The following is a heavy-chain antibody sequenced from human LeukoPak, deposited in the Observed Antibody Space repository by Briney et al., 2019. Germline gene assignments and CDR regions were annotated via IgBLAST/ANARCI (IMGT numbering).Heavy chain of an antibody. CDR3: ARLIAARPDEDR. V-gene: IGHV4-31*03. CDR2: IHYSGDT. CDR1: GGSVSSVDYS. Sequence: SETLSLTCTVSGGSVSSVDYSWSWIRQHPGKGLEWIGYIHYSGDTYSNPSLKGRVTVSLDTSKRQFSLKLSSVTAADTAVYYCARLIAARPDEDRWGQGTLVTVSA. J-gene: IGHJ5*02. D-gene: IGHD6-6*01.